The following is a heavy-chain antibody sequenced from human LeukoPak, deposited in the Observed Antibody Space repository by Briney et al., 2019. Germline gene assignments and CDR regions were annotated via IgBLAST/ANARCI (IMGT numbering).Heavy chain of an antibody. CDR1: GFTFSNAW. V-gene: IGHV3-15*01. CDR2: IKSKADDGTT. J-gene: IGHJ4*02. CDR3: TTNLPYSSSWYADY. D-gene: IGHD6-13*01. Sequence: GGSLRLSCSASGFTFSNAWLSWVRQAPGKGLEWVGRIKSKADDGTTDYAAPVKGRFTISRDDSKNTPYLQRNSLKTEDTAVYYCTTNLPYSSSWYADYWGQGTLVTVPS.